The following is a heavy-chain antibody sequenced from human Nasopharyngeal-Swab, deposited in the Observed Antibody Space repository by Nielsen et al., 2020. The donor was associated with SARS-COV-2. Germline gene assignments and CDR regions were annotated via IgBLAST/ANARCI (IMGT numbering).Heavy chain of an antibody. CDR2: IKQDGSEK. Sequence: GESLKISCAASGFTFSSYWMSWVRQAPGKGLEWVANIKQDGSEKYYVDSVKGRFTISRDNAKNSLYLQMNSLRAEDTAVYYCARDFGRQGSWGTDYWGQGTLVTVSS. CDR3: ARDFGRQGSWGTDY. CDR1: GFTFSSYW. V-gene: IGHV3-7*03. D-gene: IGHD2-15*01. J-gene: IGHJ4*02.